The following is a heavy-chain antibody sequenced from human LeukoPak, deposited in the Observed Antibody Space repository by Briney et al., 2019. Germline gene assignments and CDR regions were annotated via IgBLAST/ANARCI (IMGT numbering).Heavy chain of an antibody. V-gene: IGHV1-8*01. CDR3: ARGPAAAGNFDY. J-gene: IGHJ4*02. CDR2: MNPNSGNT. CDR1: GYTFTSYV. D-gene: IGHD6-13*01. Sequence: ASVKVSCKASGYTFTSYVINWVRQATGQGLEWMGWMNPNSGNTGYAQKFQGRVTMTRNTSISTAYMELSSLRSEDTAVYYCARGPAAAGNFDYWGQGTLVTVSS.